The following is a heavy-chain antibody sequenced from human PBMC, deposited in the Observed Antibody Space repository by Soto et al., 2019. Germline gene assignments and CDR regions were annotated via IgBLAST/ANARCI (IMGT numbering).Heavy chain of an antibody. V-gene: IGHV3-30*03. D-gene: IGHD6-13*01. J-gene: IGHJ2*01. CDR2: ISYDGSNK. CDR3: AANIAAADWYFDL. Sequence: GGSLRLSCAASGFTFSSYGMHWVRQAPGKGLEWVAVISYDGSNKYYADSVKGRFTISRDNSKNTLYLQMNSLRAEDTAVYYCAANIAAADWYFDLWGRGTLVTVS. CDR1: GFTFSSYG.